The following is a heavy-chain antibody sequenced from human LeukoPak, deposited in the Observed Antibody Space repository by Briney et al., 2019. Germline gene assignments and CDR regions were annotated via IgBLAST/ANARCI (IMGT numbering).Heavy chain of an antibody. Sequence: GASVKVSCKASGYTFTSYYMHWVRQAPGQGLEWMGIINPSGGSTSYAQKFQGRVTMTRDTSTSTVYMELSSLRSEDTAVYYCARGGEPYSSSWYETVDYWGQGTLVTVSS. CDR1: GYTFTSYY. V-gene: IGHV1-46*01. CDR2: INPSGGST. J-gene: IGHJ4*02. D-gene: IGHD6-13*01. CDR3: ARGGEPYSSSWYETVDY.